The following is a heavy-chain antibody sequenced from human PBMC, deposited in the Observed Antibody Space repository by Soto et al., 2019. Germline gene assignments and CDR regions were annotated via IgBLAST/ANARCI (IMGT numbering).Heavy chain of an antibody. CDR2: TYYRSKWYN. CDR1: GDSVSSNSAA. D-gene: IGHD1-26*01. J-gene: IGHJ5*02. Sequence: PSQTLSLTCAISGDSVSSNSAAWKCIRQSPSRGLEWLGRTYYRSKWYNDYAVSVKSRITINPDTSKNQFSLQLNSVTPEDTAVNYCAIAPEGEGELLYIWLAPWGQGTLVPVAS. CDR3: AIAPEGEGELLYIWLAP. V-gene: IGHV6-1*01.